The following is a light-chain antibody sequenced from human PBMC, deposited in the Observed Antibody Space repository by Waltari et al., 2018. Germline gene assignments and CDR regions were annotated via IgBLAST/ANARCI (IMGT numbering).Light chain of an antibody. CDR2: DAS. CDR3: QQYNSYWT. J-gene: IGKJ1*01. CDR1: QIISSW. V-gene: IGKV1-5*01. Sequence: DIQVTQSPSTLSASVGDRVTITCRASQIISSWLAWYQQNPGKAPKLLIYDASSLESGVPSRFSGSGSGTEFTLTISSLQPDDFATYYCQQYNSYWTFGQGTKVEIK.